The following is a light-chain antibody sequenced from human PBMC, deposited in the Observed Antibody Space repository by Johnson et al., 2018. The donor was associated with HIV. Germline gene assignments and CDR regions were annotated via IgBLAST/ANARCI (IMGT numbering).Light chain of an antibody. CDR3: GTWDSSLSAYV. J-gene: IGLJ1*01. CDR2: DNN. Sequence: QSVLTQPPSVSAAPGQKVTISCSGSSSNIGNNYVSWYQQLPGTAPKLLIYDNNKRPSGIPDRFSGSKSGPSATLGVTGLQTGDEADYYCGTWDSSLSAYVFGTGTKVTVL. CDR1: SSNIGNNY. V-gene: IGLV1-51*01.